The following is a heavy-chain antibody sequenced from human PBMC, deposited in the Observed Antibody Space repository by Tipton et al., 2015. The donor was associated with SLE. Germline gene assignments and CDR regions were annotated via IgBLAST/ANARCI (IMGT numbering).Heavy chain of an antibody. CDR2: INHSGST. J-gene: IGHJ5*02. V-gene: IGHV4-38-2*01. CDR1: GYSISIDYY. Sequence: TLSLTCAVSGYSISIDYYWGWIRQPPGKGLEWIGEINHSGSTNYNPSLKSRVTLSIDTSRNQFSLKLTSVTAADTAAYYCARQVGSNWYWALDPWGQGTLVTVSS. CDR3: ARQVGSNWYWALDP. D-gene: IGHD6-13*01.